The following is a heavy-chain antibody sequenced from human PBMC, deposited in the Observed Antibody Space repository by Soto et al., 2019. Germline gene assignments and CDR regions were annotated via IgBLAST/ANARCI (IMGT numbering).Heavy chain of an antibody. CDR3: IQSRCGGDCLQSYASYYYYGMDV. J-gene: IGHJ6*02. CDR2: IYWDDDK. Sequence: QITLKESGPTLVKPTPTLTLTCTFSAFSLSTGGVGVGWIRQPPGKALELLSLIYWDDDKRYSPSLRSRLTITKDTSKNQVVLTMTNMDPVDTATYYCIQSRCGGDCLQSYASYYYYGMDVWGQGTTVTVSS. V-gene: IGHV2-5*02. CDR1: AFSLSTGGVG. D-gene: IGHD2-21*02.